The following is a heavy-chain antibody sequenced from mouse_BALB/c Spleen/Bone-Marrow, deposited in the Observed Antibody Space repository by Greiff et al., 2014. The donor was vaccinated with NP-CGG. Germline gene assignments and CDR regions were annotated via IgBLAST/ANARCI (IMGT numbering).Heavy chain of an antibody. V-gene: IGHV1-7*01. CDR2: INPSTGCT. J-gene: IGHJ4*01. D-gene: IGHD2-1*01. CDR3: ARGNPLYAMDY. CDR1: GYTFTSYW. Sequence: VQLQQSGAELAKPGASVKMSCKASGYTFTSYWTHWVKQRPGQGLEWIGYINPSTGCTDYNQKFNDKATLTADKSSSTAYMQLSSLTSKDSAVYYCARGNPLYAMDYWGQGTSVTVSS.